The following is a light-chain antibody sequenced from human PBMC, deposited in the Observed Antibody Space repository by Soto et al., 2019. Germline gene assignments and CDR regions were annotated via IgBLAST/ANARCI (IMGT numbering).Light chain of an antibody. J-gene: IGLJ7*01. CDR1: SSNIGSDY. CDR2: ENN. Sequence: QSVLTQPPSVSAAPGQRVTISCSGSSSNIGSDYVSWYQQLPGTAPKLLIYENNKRPSGIPDRFSGSKSGTSATLGITGLQTGDEVDYYCGTWDSSLSAAVFGGGTQLTVL. V-gene: IGLV1-51*02. CDR3: GTWDSSLSAAV.